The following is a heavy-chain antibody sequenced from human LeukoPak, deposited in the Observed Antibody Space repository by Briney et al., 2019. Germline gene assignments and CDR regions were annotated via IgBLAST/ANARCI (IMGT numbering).Heavy chain of an antibody. CDR2: ISSSGSTI. D-gene: IGHD3-10*02. CDR1: GFTFSSYE. CDR3: AELGITMIGGV. Sequence: GGSLRLSCAASGFTFSSYEMNWVRQAPEKGLEWVSYISSSGSTIYYADSVKGRFTISRDNAKNSLYLQMNSLRAEDTAVYYCAELGITMIGGVWGKGTRSPSPQ. J-gene: IGHJ6*04. V-gene: IGHV3-48*03.